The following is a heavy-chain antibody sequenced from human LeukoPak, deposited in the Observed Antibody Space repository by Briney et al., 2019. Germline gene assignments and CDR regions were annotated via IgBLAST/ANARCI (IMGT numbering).Heavy chain of an antibody. D-gene: IGHD6-19*01. CDR2: IKEDGSEK. CDR3: TRGIAVVDH. CDR1: GFTFSIYW. V-gene: IGHV3-7*01. Sequence: GGSLRLSCAASGFTFSIYWMTWVRQAPGKGLEWVASIKEDGSEKYFVDSVKGRFTMSRDNVKNSLDLQMNSLRAEDTAVYYCTRGIAVVDHWGQGTLVTVSS. J-gene: IGHJ4*02.